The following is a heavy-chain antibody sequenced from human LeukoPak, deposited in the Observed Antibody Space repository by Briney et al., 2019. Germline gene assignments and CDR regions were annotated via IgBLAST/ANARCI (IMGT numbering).Heavy chain of an antibody. CDR2: IYPGDSDT. D-gene: IGHD3-9*01. CDR1: GYSFTSYW. Sequence: GESLKISCKGSGYSFTSYWIGWVRQMPGKGLEWMGIIYPGDSDTRYNPPFQGQVTISADKSISTAYLQWSSLKASDTAMYYRARSPIGYFDWLALYYWGQGTLVTVSS. CDR3: ARSPIGYFDWLALYY. J-gene: IGHJ4*02. V-gene: IGHV5-51*01.